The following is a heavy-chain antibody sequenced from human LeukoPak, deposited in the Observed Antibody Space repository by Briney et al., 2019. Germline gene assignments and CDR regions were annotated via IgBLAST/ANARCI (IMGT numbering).Heavy chain of an antibody. CDR1: GGSISRYY. V-gene: IGHV4-59*01. J-gene: IGHJ4*02. CDR3: ARSGAYDSSGYYEY. CDR2: IYYSGST. Sequence: SKTLSLTCTVSGGSISRYYWSWIRQPPGKGLEWIGYIYYSGSTNYNPSLKSRVTISVDTSKNQFSLELSSVTAADTAVYYCARSGAYDSSGYYEYWGQGTLVTVSS. D-gene: IGHD3-22*01.